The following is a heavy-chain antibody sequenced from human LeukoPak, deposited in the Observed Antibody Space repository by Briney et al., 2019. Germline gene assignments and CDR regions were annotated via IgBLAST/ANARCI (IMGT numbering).Heavy chain of an antibody. J-gene: IGHJ4*02. CDR3: ARDRAGHYGDNFDY. CDR2: IYYSGST. D-gene: IGHD4-17*01. Sequence: SSETLSLTCTVSGGSISSSSYYWGWIRQPPGKGLEWIGSIYYSGSTYYNPSLKSRVTISVDTSKNHFSLKLSSVTAADTAVYYCARDRAGHYGDNFDYWGQGTLVTVSS. CDR1: GGSISSSSYY. V-gene: IGHV4-39*07.